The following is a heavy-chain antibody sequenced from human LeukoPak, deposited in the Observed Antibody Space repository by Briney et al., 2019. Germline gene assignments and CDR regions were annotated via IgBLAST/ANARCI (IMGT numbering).Heavy chain of an antibody. CDR3: ARDLTIVAVAGWWFDP. J-gene: IGHJ5*02. CDR2: IIPILGIA. CDR1: GGTFSSYA. Sequence: ASVKVSCKASGGTFSSYAISWVRQAPGQGLEWMGRIIPILGIANYAQKFQGRVTITADKSTSTAYMELSSLRSEDTAVYYCARDLTIVAVAGWWFDPWGQGTLVTVSS. V-gene: IGHV1-69*04. D-gene: IGHD6-19*01.